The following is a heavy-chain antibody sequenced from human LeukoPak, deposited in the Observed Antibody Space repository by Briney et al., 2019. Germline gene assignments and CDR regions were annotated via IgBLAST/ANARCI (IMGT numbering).Heavy chain of an antibody. CDR2: IYYSGST. CDR3: ARHSTLAMIDY. D-gene: IGHD5-12*01. V-gene: IGHV4-39*01. CDR1: GGSISSSSYY. Sequence: SETLSLTCTVSGGSISSSSYYWGWIRQPPGKGLKWLGSIYYSGSTYYNPSLKSRVTISVDTSKNQFSLKLSSVTAADTAVYYCARHSTLAMIDYWGQGTLVTVSS. J-gene: IGHJ4*02.